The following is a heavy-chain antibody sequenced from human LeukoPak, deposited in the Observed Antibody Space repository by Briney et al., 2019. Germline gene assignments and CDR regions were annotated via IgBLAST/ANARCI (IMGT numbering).Heavy chain of an antibody. CDR1: GFTFSSYA. Sequence: GGSLRLSCTASGFTFSSYAMSWVRQAPGKGLEWVSSITGGGGSTYYADSVKGRFTISRDNSKKTLYLQMNFLRAEDSAVYYCAKTSGYPYYFDSWSQGTLVTVSS. J-gene: IGHJ4*02. V-gene: IGHV3-23*01. CDR2: ITGGGGST. CDR3: AKTSGYPYYFDS. D-gene: IGHD3-22*01.